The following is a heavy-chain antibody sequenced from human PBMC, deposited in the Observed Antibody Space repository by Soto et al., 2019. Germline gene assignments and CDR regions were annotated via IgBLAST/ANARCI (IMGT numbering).Heavy chain of an antibody. CDR2: VTPSGGDT. Sequence: EGQLLESGGGLVQPGGSLRLSCVASRFTFSGHSMGWVRQAPGKGLEWVSTVTPSGGDTYYADSVKGRFTISRDNSKNTLYLQMNSLRPEDTAVYYCAKDGGVGGVIDAFDVWGQGTMVTVSS. CDR1: RFTFSGHS. CDR3: AKDGGVGGVIDAFDV. J-gene: IGHJ3*01. D-gene: IGHD3-16*02. V-gene: IGHV3-23*01.